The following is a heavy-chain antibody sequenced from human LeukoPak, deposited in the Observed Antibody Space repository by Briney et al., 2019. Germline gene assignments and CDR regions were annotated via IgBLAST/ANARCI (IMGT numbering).Heavy chain of an antibody. CDR1: GGTFSSYA. J-gene: IGHJ4*02. CDR3: VSHRTTVRGYYFDY. Sequence: SVKVSCKASGGTFSSYAISWVRQAPGQGLEWMGRIIPILGIANYAQKFQGRVTITADKSTSTAYMELSSLRSEDTAVYYCVSHRTTVRGYYFDYWGQGTLVTVSS. V-gene: IGHV1-69*04. CDR2: IIPILGIA. D-gene: IGHD4-17*01.